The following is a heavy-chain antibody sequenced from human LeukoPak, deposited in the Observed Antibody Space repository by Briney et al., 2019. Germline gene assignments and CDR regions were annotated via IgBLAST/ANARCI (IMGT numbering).Heavy chain of an antibody. D-gene: IGHD2-2*01. J-gene: IGHJ4*02. CDR2: ISGSGGST. CDR1: GFTFSSYA. V-gene: IGHV3-23*01. CDR3: AKGSKPYCSSTSCYGSMVDY. Sequence: GGSLRLSCAASGFTFSSYAMSWVRQAPGKGLEWVSAISGSGGSTYYADSVKGRFTISRDNSKNTLYLQMNSLRAEDTAVYYCAKGSKPYCSSTSCYGSMVDYWGQGTLVTVSS.